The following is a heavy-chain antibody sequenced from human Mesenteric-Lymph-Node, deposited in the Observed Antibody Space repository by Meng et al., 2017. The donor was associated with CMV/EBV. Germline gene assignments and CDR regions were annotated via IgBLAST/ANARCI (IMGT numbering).Heavy chain of an antibody. D-gene: IGHD3-9*01. CDR3: ADDILTGYYIP. J-gene: IGHJ5*02. CDR1: GDFISNTRYY. Sequence: GSLRLSCTVSGDFISNTRYYWAWIRQPPGKGLEWIGEVNHSGSTNYNPSLKSRVTISVDTSKNQFSLKLSSVTAADTAVYYCADDILTGYYIPWGQGTLVTVSS. V-gene: IGHV4-39*07. CDR2: VNHSGST.